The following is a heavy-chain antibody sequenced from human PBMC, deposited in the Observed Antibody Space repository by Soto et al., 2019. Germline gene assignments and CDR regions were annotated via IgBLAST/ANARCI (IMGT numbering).Heavy chain of an antibody. CDR3: ARANGLYFDY. V-gene: IGHV4-61*01. CDR1: GGSVSSGSYY. J-gene: IGHJ4*02. D-gene: IGHD2-8*01. Sequence: SETLSLTCTVSGGSVSSGSYYWSWIRQPPGKGLELIWYFYYSWSTSYNPSLKSRVTISVDTSKNQFSLKLSSVTAADTAVYYCARANGLYFDYWGQGTLVTVSS. CDR2: FYYSWST.